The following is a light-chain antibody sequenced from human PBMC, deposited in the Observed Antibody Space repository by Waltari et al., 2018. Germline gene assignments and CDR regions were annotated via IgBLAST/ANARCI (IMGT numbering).Light chain of an antibody. CDR1: QSLLSTSDHRNH. CDR3: QQYINPPYT. J-gene: IGKJ2*01. CDR2: RAS. V-gene: IGKV4-1*01. Sequence: DIVVTQSPDSLTVSLGETATIRCTSSQSLLSTSDHRNHLAWYQQKPGQPPNLLIYRASSRESGVPDRFSAYGSGTDFTLTISSLQAEDVAVYYCQQYINPPYTFGQGTKLQI.